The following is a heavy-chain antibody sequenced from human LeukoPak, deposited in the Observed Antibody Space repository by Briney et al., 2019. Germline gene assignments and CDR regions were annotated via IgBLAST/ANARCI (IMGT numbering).Heavy chain of an antibody. CDR1: GFTFDDYA. CDR2: ISWNSGSI. J-gene: IGHJ4*02. Sequence: GGSLRLSCTASGFTFDDYAMHWVRQAPGKGLEWVSGISWNSGSIGYADSVKGRFTISRDNAKNSLYLQMNSLRAEDTAVYYCARDYGGSSPFDYWGQGTLVTVSS. CDR3: ARDYGGSSPFDY. D-gene: IGHD4-23*01. V-gene: IGHV3-9*01.